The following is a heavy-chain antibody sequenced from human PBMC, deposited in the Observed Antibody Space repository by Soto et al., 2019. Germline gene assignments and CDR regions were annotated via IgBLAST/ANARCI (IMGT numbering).Heavy chain of an antibody. J-gene: IGHJ3*02. D-gene: IGHD3-16*01. CDR1: GGTFSSYA. V-gene: IGHV1-69*13. CDR3: ARVEAPMLWNI. Sequence: VASVKVSCKASGGTFSSYAISWVRQAPGQGLEWMGGIIPIFGTANYAQKFQGRVTITADESTSTAYMELSSLRSEDTAVYYCARVEAPMLWNIWGQGTRVTVSS. CDR2: IIPIFGTA.